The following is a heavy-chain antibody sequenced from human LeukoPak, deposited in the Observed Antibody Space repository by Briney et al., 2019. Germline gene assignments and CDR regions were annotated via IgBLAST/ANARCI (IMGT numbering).Heavy chain of an antibody. D-gene: IGHD2-2*01. J-gene: IGHJ6*02. V-gene: IGHV1-18*01. CDR3: ARDQLPDIVVVLNYYYGMDV. CDR2: ISAYNGNT. Sequence: GASVTVSCKASGYTFTSYGISWVRQAPGQGLEWMGWISAYNGNTNYAQKLQGRVTMTTDTSTSTAYMELRSLRSDDTAVYYCARDQLPDIVVVLNYYYGMDVWGQGTTVTVSS. CDR1: GYTFTSYG.